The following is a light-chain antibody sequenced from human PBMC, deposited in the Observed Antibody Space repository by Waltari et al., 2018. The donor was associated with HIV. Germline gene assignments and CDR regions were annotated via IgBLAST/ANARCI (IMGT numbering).Light chain of an antibody. CDR1: ALAKQY. J-gene: IGLJ2*01. Sequence: SYELTQPPSVSVSPGPAARIPCPGDALAKQYAYWYQQKSGQAPVLCIYEDDKRPSGIPARFSASTSGTMATLPISGAQVEDEGDYYCYSTDSSGYHKVFGGGTKLTVL. CDR3: YSTDSSGYHKV. CDR2: EDD. V-gene: IGLV3-10*01.